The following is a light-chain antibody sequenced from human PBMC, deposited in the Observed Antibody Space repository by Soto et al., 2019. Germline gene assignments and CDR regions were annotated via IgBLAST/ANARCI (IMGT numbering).Light chain of an antibody. J-gene: IGKJ5*01. CDR1: QSVSSY. CDR2: DAS. CDR3: QQRGNWIT. Sequence: EIVLTQSPATLSLSPGERATLSCRASQSVSSYLAWYQQKPGQAPRLLIYDASNRATGIPARFSASGSGTDVTVTISRLEPEDSAVYYCQQRGNWITFGPGTRLEIK. V-gene: IGKV3-11*01.